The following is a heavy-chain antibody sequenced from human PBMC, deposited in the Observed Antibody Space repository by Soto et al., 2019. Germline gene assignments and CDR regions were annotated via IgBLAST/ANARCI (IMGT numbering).Heavy chain of an antibody. V-gene: IGHV1-46*01. CDR2: IDPSGGGT. CDR3: ARDRVDCSGGNCWRSVEDT. J-gene: IGHJ5*02. D-gene: IGHD2-15*01. CDR1: GYTFTSYY. Sequence: QVQLVQSGAEVKKPGASVKVSCKASGYTFTSYYMHWVRQAPGQGLEWMGIIDPSGGGTSYAQKFQGRLTRTRDTSTSPVYMELRSRRSEDTAVYYCARDRVDCSGGNCWRSVEDTWGQGTLVTVSS.